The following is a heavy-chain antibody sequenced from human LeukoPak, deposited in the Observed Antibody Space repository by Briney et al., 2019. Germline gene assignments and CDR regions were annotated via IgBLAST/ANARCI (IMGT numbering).Heavy chain of an antibody. CDR3: TTVRYRSGFDP. V-gene: IGHV3-7*02. CDR2: IRRDGSEK. CDR1: GITFSNYW. D-gene: IGHD5-18*01. Sequence: GGSLRLSCLASGITFSNYWMSWVRQAPGKGLERVANIRRDGSEKNYVDSVKGRFTISRDNAKNSLYLQMNSLRAEDTAVYYCTTVRYRSGFDPWGQGTLVTVSS. J-gene: IGHJ5*02.